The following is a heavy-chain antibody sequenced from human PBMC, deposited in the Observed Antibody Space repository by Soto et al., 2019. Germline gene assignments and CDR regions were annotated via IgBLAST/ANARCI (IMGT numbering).Heavy chain of an antibody. J-gene: IGHJ4*02. CDR1: GGSISSYY. CDR2: IYYSGST. Sequence: PSETLSVTCTVSGGSISSYYWSWIRQPPGKGLEWIGYIYYSGSTNYNPSLKSRVTISVDTSKNQFSLKLSSVTAADTAVYYCARETEGVPDYWGQGTLVTVSS. V-gene: IGHV4-59*01. CDR3: ARETEGVPDY. D-gene: IGHD3-10*01.